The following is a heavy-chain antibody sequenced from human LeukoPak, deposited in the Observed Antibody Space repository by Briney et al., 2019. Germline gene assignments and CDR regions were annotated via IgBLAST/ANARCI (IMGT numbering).Heavy chain of an antibody. V-gene: IGHV3-48*04. CDR2: IYSCHTT. CDR1: GFTFSGYA. Sequence: GGALRLSCAASGFTFSGYAMNWVRHAPGKGLEWVSQIYSCHTTYSDSVKGRFTISRDNTKNSLYLQMDSLRAEDTAVYYCAREHTTVTSLLDYWGQGTLVTVSS. CDR3: AREHTTVTSLLDY. J-gene: IGHJ4*02. D-gene: IGHD4-17*01.